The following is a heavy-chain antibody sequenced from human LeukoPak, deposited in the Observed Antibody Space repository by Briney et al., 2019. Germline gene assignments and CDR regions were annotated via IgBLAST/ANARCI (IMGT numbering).Heavy chain of an antibody. D-gene: IGHD3-9*01. CDR2: INHGGST. V-gene: IGHV4-34*08. CDR1: GFIFSSYS. Sequence: PGGSLRLSCAASGFIFSSYSMNWVRQPPGKGLEWIGEINHGGSTNYNPSLKSRVAISIGTSNNHFSLKLSSVTAADRAVYYCAITHYDILTGYHKYMDVWGKGTTVSISS. CDR3: AITHYDILTGYHKYMDV. J-gene: IGHJ6*03.